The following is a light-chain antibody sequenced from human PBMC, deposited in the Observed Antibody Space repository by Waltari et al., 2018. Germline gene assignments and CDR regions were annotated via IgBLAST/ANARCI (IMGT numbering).Light chain of an antibody. V-gene: IGKV4-1*01. CDR1: PSVLSRSTNKNY. Sequence: DFVMTQSPDSLAVSLGERATINCKSSPSVLSRSTNKNYLAWYQQKPGQPPKLLIDWASTRQSGVPDRFSGGGSGTDFTLTISSLQAEDVAVYYCQHYYTTPPSFGQGTKVEI. CDR2: WAS. CDR3: QHYYTTPPS. J-gene: IGKJ2*03.